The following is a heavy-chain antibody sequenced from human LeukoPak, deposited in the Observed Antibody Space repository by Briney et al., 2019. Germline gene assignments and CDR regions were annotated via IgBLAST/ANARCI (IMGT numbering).Heavy chain of an antibody. J-gene: IGHJ6*02. V-gene: IGHV3-30*04. D-gene: IGHD2-15*01. CDR1: GFTFSSYA. CDR2: ISCDGSNE. CDR3: AREGAQYCCAGSCYYYYYGMDV. Sequence: GGSLRLSCAASGFTFSSYAMHWVRQAPGKGLEWVGGISCDGSNEYYADSVKARFTISRDNSKNTLYLQINSLRAEVTAVYYCAREGAQYCCAGSCYYYYYGMDVWGQGTTVIVSS.